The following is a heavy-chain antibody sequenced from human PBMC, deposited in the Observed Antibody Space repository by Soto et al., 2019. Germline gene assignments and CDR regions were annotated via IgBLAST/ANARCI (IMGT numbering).Heavy chain of an antibody. CDR2: INPNSGGT. D-gene: IGHD2-21*01. Sequence: APVKVSCKASGYTFTGYYMHWVRQAPGQGLEWMGWINPNSGGTNYAQKFQGWVTMTRDTSISTAYMELSRLRSDDTAVYYCARARFLYYHYGMHVRGPATTVTVSS. J-gene: IGHJ6*02. CDR1: GYTFTGYY. CDR3: ARARFLYYHYGMHV. V-gene: IGHV1-2*04.